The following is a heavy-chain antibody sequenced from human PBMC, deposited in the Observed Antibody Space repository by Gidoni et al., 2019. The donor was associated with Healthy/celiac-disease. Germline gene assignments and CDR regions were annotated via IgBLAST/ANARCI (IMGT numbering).Heavy chain of an antibody. CDR3: ARGEYYDFWSGYLGFDY. D-gene: IGHD3-3*01. CDR1: GFTFSSYG. V-gene: IGHV3-33*01. CDR2: IWYDGSNK. J-gene: IGHJ4*02. Sequence: QVQLVESGGGVVQPGRSLRLSCAASGFTFSSYGMHWVRQAPGKGLEWVAVIWYDGSNKYYADSVKGRFTISRDNSKNTLYLQMNSLRAEDTAVYYCARGEYYDFWSGYLGFDYWGQGTLVTVSS.